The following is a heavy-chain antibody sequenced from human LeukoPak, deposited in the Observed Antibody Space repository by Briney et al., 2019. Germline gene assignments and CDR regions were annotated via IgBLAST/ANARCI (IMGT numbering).Heavy chain of an antibody. J-gene: IGHJ4*02. D-gene: IGHD6-19*01. CDR2: IRSKANSYAT. CDR1: GFTFSGSA. V-gene: IGHV3-73*01. CDR3: TRHDSSSGSWPFDY. Sequence: GGSLRLSCAASGFTFSGSAMHWVRQASGKGLEWVGRIRSKANSYATAYAASVKGRFTISRDDSKNTAYLQMNSLRTEDTAVYYCTRHDSSSGSWPFDYWGQGTLVTVSS.